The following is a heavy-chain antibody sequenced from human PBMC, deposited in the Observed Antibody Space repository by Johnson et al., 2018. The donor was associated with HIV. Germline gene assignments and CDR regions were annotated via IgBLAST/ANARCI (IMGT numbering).Heavy chain of an antibody. J-gene: IGHJ3*02. Sequence: VQLVESGGGVVQPGGSLRLSCAASGFTFSSYGMHWVRQAPGKGLEWVAFIRYDGSNKYYADSVKGRFTISRDNSKNTLYLQMNSLRAEDTAVYYCARAKGGSYSDEQGAFDIWGQGTMVTVSS. CDR1: GFTFSSYG. V-gene: IGHV3-30*02. CDR3: ARAKGGSYSDEQGAFDI. CDR2: IRYDGSNK. D-gene: IGHD1-26*01.